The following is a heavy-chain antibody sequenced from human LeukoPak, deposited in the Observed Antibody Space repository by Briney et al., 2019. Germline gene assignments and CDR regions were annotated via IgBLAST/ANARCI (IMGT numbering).Heavy chain of an antibody. V-gene: IGHV1-69*05. CDR1: GGTFSSYA. D-gene: IGHD4-17*01. CDR3: SRRRQGDYAFDY. Sequence: SVKVSCKASGGTFSSYAISWVRQAPGQGLEWMGRINPIFGTANYAQKFQGRVTITTDKSTSTAYIELSSLGSDDPAVYFCSRRRQGDYAFDYWGQATLVTVAS. J-gene: IGHJ4*02. CDR2: INPIFGTA.